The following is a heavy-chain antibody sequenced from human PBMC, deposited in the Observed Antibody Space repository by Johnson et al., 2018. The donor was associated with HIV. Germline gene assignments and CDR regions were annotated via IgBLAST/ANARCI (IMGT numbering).Heavy chain of an antibody. D-gene: IGHD6-13*01. CDR3: AREESSSWYLAFDI. V-gene: IGHV3-30*03. CDR2: ISYDGSNK. CDR1: GFTFSIYG. Sequence: QVQLVESGGGVVQPGRSLRLSCAASGFTFSIYGMHWVRQAPGKGLEWVAVISYDGSNKYYADSVKGRFTISRDHSKNPLYRQMNSLRAEDTAVYYCAREESSSWYLAFDIWGQGTMVTVSS. J-gene: IGHJ3*02.